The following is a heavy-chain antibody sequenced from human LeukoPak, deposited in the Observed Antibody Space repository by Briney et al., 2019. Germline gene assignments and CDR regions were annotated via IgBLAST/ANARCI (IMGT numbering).Heavy chain of an antibody. V-gene: IGHV1-18*04. CDR1: GYTFTGYY. J-gene: IGHJ4*02. CDR2: ISGYNGNT. CDR3: ARVSPSPGXSXSWXIFPPPGQFDY. D-gene: IGHD6-13*01. Sequence: GASVKVSCKASGYTFTGYYMHWVRQAPGQGLEWMGWISGYNGNTNYAQKLQGRVTMTTDTSTSTAYMELRSLRSDDTAVYYCARVSPSPGXSXSWXIFPPPGQFDYWGQGTLVTVSS.